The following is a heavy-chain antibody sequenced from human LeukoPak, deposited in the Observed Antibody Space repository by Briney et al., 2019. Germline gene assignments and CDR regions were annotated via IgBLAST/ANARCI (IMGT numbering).Heavy chain of an antibody. Sequence: GGSLRLSCAASGFTFISYSMNWVRQAPGKGLEWVSYISSSSSTIYYADSVKGRFIISRDNAKNSLYLQMNSRRDEDTVVYYCARGRVITMVRGVLVYWGQGTLVTVSS. CDR3: ARGRVITMVRGVLVY. V-gene: IGHV3-48*02. CDR2: ISSSSSTI. J-gene: IGHJ4*02. CDR1: GFTFISYS. D-gene: IGHD3-10*01.